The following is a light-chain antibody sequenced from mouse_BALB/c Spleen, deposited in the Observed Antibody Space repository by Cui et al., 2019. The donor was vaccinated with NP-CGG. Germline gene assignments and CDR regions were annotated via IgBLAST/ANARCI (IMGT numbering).Light chain of an antibody. CDR3: ALWYSNHWV. J-gene: IGLJ1*01. Sequence: QALGNQQSALTTSPGETVTLTCRSSTGAVTTSNYANWVQEKPDHLFTGLIGGTNNRAPGVPARFSGSLIGDKAALTITGAQTEDEAIYFCALWYSNHWVFGGGTKLTVL. V-gene: IGLV1*01. CDR1: TGAVTTSNY. CDR2: GTN.